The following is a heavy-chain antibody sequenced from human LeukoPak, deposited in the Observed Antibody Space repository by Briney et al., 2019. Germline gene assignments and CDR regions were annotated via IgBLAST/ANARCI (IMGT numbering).Heavy chain of an antibody. Sequence: SETLSLTCTVSGGSISSGSYYWSWIRQPAGKGLEWIGRIYTSGSTNYNPSLKSRVTISVDTSKNQFSLKLSSVTAADTAVYYCAREQQLAQGFDYWGQGTLVTVSS. V-gene: IGHV4-61*02. CDR3: AREQQLAQGFDY. J-gene: IGHJ4*02. CDR1: GGSISSGSYY. D-gene: IGHD6-13*01. CDR2: IYTSGST.